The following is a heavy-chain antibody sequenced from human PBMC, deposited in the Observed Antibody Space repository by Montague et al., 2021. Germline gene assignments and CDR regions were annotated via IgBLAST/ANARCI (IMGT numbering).Heavy chain of an antibody. CDR2: IYYNGTT. D-gene: IGHD2-15*01. V-gene: IGHV4-39*01. Sequence: SETLSLTCTVSGGSISSASYYWGWSRQPPGKGLEFIGVIYYNGTTYHNPSLKSRVIVSMDTSKNQFSLKLCSVTAADTAVYYCARSLYCRGGSCSSGFDPWGQGTLVTASS. CDR1: GGSISSASYY. CDR3: ARSLYCRGGSCSSGFDP. J-gene: IGHJ5*02.